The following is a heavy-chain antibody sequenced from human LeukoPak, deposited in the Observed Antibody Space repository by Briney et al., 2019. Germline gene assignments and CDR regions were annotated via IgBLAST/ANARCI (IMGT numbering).Heavy chain of an antibody. J-gene: IGHJ3*02. V-gene: IGHV1-69*01. Sequence: ASVKVSCKASGGTFSSYAVSWVRQAPGQGLEWMGGIIPIFGTANYAQKFQGRVTITADESTSTAYMELSSLRSEDTAVYYCAGGPGVHEYSSSRGAFDIWGQGTMVTVSS. CDR1: GGTFSSYA. CDR3: AGGPGVHEYSSSRGAFDI. CDR2: IIPIFGTA. D-gene: IGHD6-6*01.